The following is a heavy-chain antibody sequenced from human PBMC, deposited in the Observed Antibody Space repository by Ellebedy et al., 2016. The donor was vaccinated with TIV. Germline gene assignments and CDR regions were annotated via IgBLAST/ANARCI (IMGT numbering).Heavy chain of an antibody. Sequence: SETLSLTXAVYGGSFSGYYWSWIRQPPGKGLEWIGEINHSGSTNYNPSLKSRVTISVDTSKNQFSLKLSSVTAADTAVYYCARGAGYCSSTSCYWDDAFDIWGQGTMVTVSS. V-gene: IGHV4-34*01. J-gene: IGHJ3*02. CDR2: INHSGST. CDR1: GGSFSGYY. D-gene: IGHD2-2*01. CDR3: ARGAGYCSSTSCYWDDAFDI.